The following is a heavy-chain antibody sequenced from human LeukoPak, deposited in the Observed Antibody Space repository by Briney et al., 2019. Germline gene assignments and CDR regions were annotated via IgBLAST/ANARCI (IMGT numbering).Heavy chain of an antibody. J-gene: IGHJ4*02. CDR2: IYYSGST. CDR3: ARTYYYGSGSYYTGDYFDY. CDR1: GGSISSYY. D-gene: IGHD3-10*01. V-gene: IGHV4-59*01. Sequence: ASETLSLTCTVSGGSISSYYWSWIRQPPGKGLEWIGYIYYSGSTNYNPSLKSRITISVDTSKNQFSLKPSSVTAADTAVYYCARTYYYGSGSYYTGDYFDYWGQGTLVTVSS.